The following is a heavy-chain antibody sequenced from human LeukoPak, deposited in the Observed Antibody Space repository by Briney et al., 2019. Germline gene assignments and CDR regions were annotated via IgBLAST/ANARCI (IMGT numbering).Heavy chain of an antibody. V-gene: IGHV4-38-2*02. D-gene: IGHD3-9*01. J-gene: IGHJ4*02. CDR2: IYYSGST. CDR3: ARIVYYDILTGYYED. CDR1: GYSISSGYY. Sequence: SETLSLTCTVSGYSISSGYYWGWIRQPPGKGLEWIGSIYYSGSTYYNPSLKSRVTISVDTSKNQFSLKLSSVTAADTAVYYCARIVYYDILTGYYEDWGQGTLVTVSS.